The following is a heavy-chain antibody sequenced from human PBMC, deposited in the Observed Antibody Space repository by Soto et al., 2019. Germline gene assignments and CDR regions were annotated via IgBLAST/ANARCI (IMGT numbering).Heavy chain of an antibody. Sequence: LRLSCAASVFTFSSYAMSWVRQAPGKGLEWVSAISGSGGSTYYADSVKGRFTISRDNSKNTLYLQMNSLKTEDTAVYYCVRAYENSNYYFDYWGRGTLVTVSS. CDR3: VRAYENSNYYFDY. J-gene: IGHJ4*02. D-gene: IGHD3-22*01. CDR2: ISGSGGST. V-gene: IGHV3-23*01. CDR1: VFTFSSYA.